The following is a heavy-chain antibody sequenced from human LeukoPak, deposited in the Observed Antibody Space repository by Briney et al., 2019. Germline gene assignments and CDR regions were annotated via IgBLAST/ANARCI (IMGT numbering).Heavy chain of an antibody. J-gene: IGHJ4*01. CDR2: IYSGGST. V-gene: IGHV3-66*01. D-gene: IGHD2-15*01. CDR1: GFTVSSNY. CDR3: ARAPREDLGYCSGGSCYSFSGGWDY. Sequence: GGSLRLSCAASGFTVSSNYMSWVRQAPGKGLEWVSVIYSGGSTYYADSVKGRFTISRDNSKNTLYLQMNSLRAEDTAVYYCARAPREDLGYCSGGSCYSFSGGWDYWGQEPWSPSPQ.